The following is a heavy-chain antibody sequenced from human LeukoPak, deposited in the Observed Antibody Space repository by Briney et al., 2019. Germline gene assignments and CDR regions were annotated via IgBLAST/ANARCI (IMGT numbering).Heavy chain of an antibody. Sequence: GGSLRLSCAASRFTFSTYWMSWVRQAPGKGLEWVASINEDGSEKYYVGSVKGRFTISRDNANNSVYLQMNSLRAEDTAVYYCARIGRGSPTYLYGSGVDDWGQGSLVTLSS. V-gene: IGHV3-7*01. CDR3: ARIGRGSPTYLYGSGVDD. CDR1: RFTFSTYW. CDR2: INEDGSEK. J-gene: IGHJ4*02. D-gene: IGHD3-10*01.